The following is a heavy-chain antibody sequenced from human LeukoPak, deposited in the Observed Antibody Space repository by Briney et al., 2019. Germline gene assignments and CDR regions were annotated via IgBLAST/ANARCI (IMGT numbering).Heavy chain of an antibody. CDR1: GYTFSDYY. CDR3: AREGESTGTYYDY. D-gene: IGHD2-8*02. Sequence: ASVKVSCKASGYTFSDYYIHWVRQAPGQGLEWMGRINSRSGGTNYAQKFQGRVTMARDTSNSTVYMELSRLQSDDTAAFYCAREGESTGTYYDYWGQGTLVTVSS. CDR2: INSRSGGT. J-gene: IGHJ4*02. V-gene: IGHV1-2*06.